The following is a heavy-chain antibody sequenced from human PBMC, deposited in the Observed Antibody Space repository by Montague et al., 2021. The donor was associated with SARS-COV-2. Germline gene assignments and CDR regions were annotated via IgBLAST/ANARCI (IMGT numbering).Heavy chain of an antibody. D-gene: IGHD6-19*01. CDR3: ALAVAGRGGYDY. Sequence: YEYAVSLKSRITINPDTSKNQFSLQVKSMTPEDTAVYYCALAVAGRGGYDYWGQGTLVIVSS. V-gene: IGHV6-1*01. J-gene: IGHJ4*02. CDR2: Y.